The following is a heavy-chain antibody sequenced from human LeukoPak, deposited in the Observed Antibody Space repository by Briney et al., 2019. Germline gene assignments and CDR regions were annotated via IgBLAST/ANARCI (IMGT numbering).Heavy chain of an antibody. CDR1: GGSVTGGGYY. CDR2: ASYSGGT. J-gene: IGHJ4*02. V-gene: IGHV4-31*03. D-gene: IGHD5-24*01. Sequence: SETLSLTCSVSGGSVTGGGYYWSWIRQHPGKGLEWIGFASYSGGTYYNPSLMSRITISVDRSQNQFSLRMRDVTAADTAVYYCARDRAGYKNGGFDYWGQGTLVTVSS. CDR3: ARDRAGYKNGGFDY.